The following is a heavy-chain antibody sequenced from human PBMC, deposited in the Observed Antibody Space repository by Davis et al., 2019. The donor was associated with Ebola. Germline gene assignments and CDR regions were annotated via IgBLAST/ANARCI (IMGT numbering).Heavy chain of an antibody. CDR2: ISSSSSTI. Sequence: PGGSLRLSCAASGFTFSSYSMNWVRQAPGKGLKWVSYISSSSSTIYYADSVKGRFTISRDNAKNSLYLQMNSLRDEDTAVYYCARGMGIAAAGTGDYFDYWGQGTLVTVSS. CDR3: ARGMGIAAAGTGDYFDY. CDR1: GFTFSSYS. D-gene: IGHD6-13*01. V-gene: IGHV3-48*02. J-gene: IGHJ4*02.